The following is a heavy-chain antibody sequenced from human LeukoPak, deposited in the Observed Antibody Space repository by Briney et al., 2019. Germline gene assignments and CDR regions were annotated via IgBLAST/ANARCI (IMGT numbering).Heavy chain of an antibody. Sequence: ASVKVSCKASGGTFSSYAISWVRQAPGQGLEWMGWINPNSGGTNYAQKFQGRVTMTRDTSISTAYMELSRLRSDDTAVYYCARSRGSTSRPYYYYYYGMDVWGQGTTVTVSS. CDR1: GGTFSSYA. V-gene: IGHV1-2*02. CDR2: INPNSGGT. J-gene: IGHJ6*02. CDR3: ARSRGSTSRPYYYYYYGMDV. D-gene: IGHD2-2*01.